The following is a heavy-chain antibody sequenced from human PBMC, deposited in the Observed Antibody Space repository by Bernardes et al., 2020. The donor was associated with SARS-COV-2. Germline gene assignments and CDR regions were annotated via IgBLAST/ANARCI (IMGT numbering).Heavy chain of an antibody. D-gene: IGHD1-26*01. Sequence: SETLSLTCTVSGGSIRSSDYYWGWIRQPPGKGLEWIGLLFYRGHTYYNPSLKSRVTISVDTSKNQFSLKLNSVTAADTAVYFCARQELHPLGYFYGFDVWGLGTTVTVS. CDR1: GGSIRSSDYY. CDR2: LFYRGHT. V-gene: IGHV4-39*01. CDR3: ARQELHPLGYFYGFDV. J-gene: IGHJ6*02.